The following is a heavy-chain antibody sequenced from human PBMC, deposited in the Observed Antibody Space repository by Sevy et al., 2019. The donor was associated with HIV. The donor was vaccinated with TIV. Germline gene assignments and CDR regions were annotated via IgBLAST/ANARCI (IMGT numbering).Heavy chain of an antibody. CDR3: AKDTGEDIVVVPAANPLYYYYYMDV. V-gene: IGHV3-23*01. CDR1: GFTFSSYA. J-gene: IGHJ6*03. D-gene: IGHD2-2*01. CDR2: ISGSGGST. Sequence: GGSLRLSCAASGFTFSSYAMSWVRQAPGKGLEWVSAISGSGGSTYYADSVKGRFTISRDNSKNTLYLQMNSLGAEDTAVYYCAKDTGEDIVVVPAANPLYYYYYMDVWGKGTTVTVSS.